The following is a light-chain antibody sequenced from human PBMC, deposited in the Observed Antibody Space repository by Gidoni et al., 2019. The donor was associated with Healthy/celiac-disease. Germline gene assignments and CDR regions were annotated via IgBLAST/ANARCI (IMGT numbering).Light chain of an antibody. CDR2: GAS. CDR1: QSVSSSY. Sequence: EIVLTQFPGTLSLSPGERATLSCSASQSVSSSYLAWYQQKPGQAPRLLIYGASSRATGIPDRFSGSGSGTDFTLTISRLEPEDFAVYYCQQYGSSSWTFGQGTKVEIK. J-gene: IGKJ1*01. V-gene: IGKV3-20*01. CDR3: QQYGSSSWT.